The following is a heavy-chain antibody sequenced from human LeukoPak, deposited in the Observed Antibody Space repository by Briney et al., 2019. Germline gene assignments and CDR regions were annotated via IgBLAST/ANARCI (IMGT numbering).Heavy chain of an antibody. CDR3: ARVSGLYYFDS. CDR2: ITSSSNYI. Sequence: GGSLRLSCAASGFTFSSYSMNWVRQAPGKGLEWVSSITSSSNYIHYADSVKGRFTISRDNAKNSLYLQMNSLRAEDTALYYCARVSGLYYFDSWGQGTLVTVSS. V-gene: IGHV3-21*04. D-gene: IGHD4/OR15-4a*01. J-gene: IGHJ4*02. CDR1: GFTFSSYS.